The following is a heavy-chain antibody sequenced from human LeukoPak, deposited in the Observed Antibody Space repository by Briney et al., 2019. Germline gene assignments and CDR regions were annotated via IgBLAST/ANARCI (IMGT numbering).Heavy chain of an antibody. CDR2: IWYGGSNK. CDR3: AKNQDAGGSYRTTSFDY. V-gene: IGHV3-30*02. CDR1: GFTFSSYA. J-gene: IGHJ4*02. Sequence: GGSLRLSCAASGFTFSSYAMHWVRQAPGKGLEWVAVIWYGGSNKYYADSVKGRFTISRDNSKNTLYLQMNSLRAEDTAVYYCAKNQDAGGSYRTTSFDYWGQGTLVTVSS. D-gene: IGHD1-26*01.